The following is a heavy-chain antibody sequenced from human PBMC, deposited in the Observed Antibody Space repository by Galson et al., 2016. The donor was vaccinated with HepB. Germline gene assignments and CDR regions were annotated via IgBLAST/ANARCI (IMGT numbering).Heavy chain of an antibody. CDR2: LYPGDSEA. CDR1: GYSFTSYW. V-gene: IGHV5-51*01. D-gene: IGHD2-15*01. Sequence: QSGAEVKEPGESLKISCKGSGYSFTSYWIGWVRQMPGKGLEWMGILYPGDSEARYSPSFQGQVTISADKYISTAYLRWTSLKASDTARYFCARQLEGATGFDYWGQGTLVTVSS. CDR3: ARQLEGATGFDY. J-gene: IGHJ4*02.